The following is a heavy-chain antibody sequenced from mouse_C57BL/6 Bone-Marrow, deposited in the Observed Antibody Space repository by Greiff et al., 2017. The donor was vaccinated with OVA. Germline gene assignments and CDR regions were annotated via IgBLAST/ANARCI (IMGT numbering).Heavy chain of an antibody. V-gene: IGHV5-6*01. CDR1: GFTFSSYG. J-gene: IGHJ2*01. CDR3: ARQITTPPYFDY. CDR2: ISSGGSYT. D-gene: IGHD1-1*01. Sequence: EVQRVESGGDLVKPGGSLKLSCAASGFTFSSYGMSWVRQTPDKRLEWVATISSGGSYTYYPDSVKGRFPISRDNAKNTLYLQMSSLKSEYTAMYYCARQITTPPYFDYWGQGTTLTVSS.